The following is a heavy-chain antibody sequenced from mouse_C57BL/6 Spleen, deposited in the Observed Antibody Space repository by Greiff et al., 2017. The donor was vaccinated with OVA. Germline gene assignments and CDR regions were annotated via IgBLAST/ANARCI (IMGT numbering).Heavy chain of an antibody. Sequence: VQLQESDAELVKPGASVKISCKVSGYTFTDHTIHWMKQRPEQGLEWIGYIYPRDGSTKYNEKFKGKATLTADKSSSTAYMQLNSLTSEDSAVYFCARVYYDYDDAMDYWGQGTSVTVSS. CDR1: GYTFTDHT. CDR2: IYPRDGST. CDR3: ARVYYDYDDAMDY. D-gene: IGHD2-4*01. V-gene: IGHV1-78*01. J-gene: IGHJ4*01.